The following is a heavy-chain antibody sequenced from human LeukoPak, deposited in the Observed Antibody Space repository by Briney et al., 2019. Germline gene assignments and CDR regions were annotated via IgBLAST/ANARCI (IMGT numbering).Heavy chain of an antibody. J-gene: IGHJ1*01. CDR3: VTDPGLPRLKYYFNN. D-gene: IGHD2/OR15-2a*01. CDR1: GFTFSSYW. V-gene: IGHV3-7*01. Sequence: GGSLRLSCAASGFTFSSYWMSWVRQAPGKGLEWVANIKQDGSEKYYVDSVKGRFTISRDNAKNSLFLQMHSLRVEDTAVYFCVTDPGLPRLKYYFNNWGRGTQVTVSS. CDR2: IKQDGSEK.